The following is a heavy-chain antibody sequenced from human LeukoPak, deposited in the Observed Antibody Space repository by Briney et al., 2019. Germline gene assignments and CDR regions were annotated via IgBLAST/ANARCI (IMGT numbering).Heavy chain of an antibody. Sequence: GGSLRLSCAASGFTFSSYEMSWVRQAPGKGLEWVSIIYSDGTTYYADSVKGRFTISRDNSKNSLYLQMNSLRAEDTAVYYCARDPGYNYGFDYWGQGTLVTVSS. D-gene: IGHD5-18*01. CDR1: GFTFSSYE. CDR3: ARDPGYNYGFDY. V-gene: IGHV3-66*01. J-gene: IGHJ4*02. CDR2: IYSDGTT.